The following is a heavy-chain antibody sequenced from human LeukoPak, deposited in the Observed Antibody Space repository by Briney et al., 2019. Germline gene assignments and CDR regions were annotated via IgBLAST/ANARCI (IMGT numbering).Heavy chain of an antibody. D-gene: IGHD1-14*01. V-gene: IGHV3-48*02. J-gene: IGHJ6*02. CDR1: GFTFNSFS. CDR3: AREPPIKDYAMDV. CDR2: INSRSSSI. Sequence: GGSLRLSCAASGFTFNSFSMNWVRQAPGKGLEWISYINSRSSSIDYADSVKGRFTISRDNAKNSLYLRMNSLRDEDTAVYYCAREPPIKDYAMDVWGQGTTVIVSS.